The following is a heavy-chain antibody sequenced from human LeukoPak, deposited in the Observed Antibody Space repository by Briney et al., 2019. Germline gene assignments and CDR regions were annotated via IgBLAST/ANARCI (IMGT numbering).Heavy chain of an antibody. CDR1: GGSISRHY. CDR3: ARVLTAVAGPYYFDF. D-gene: IGHD6-19*01. CDR2: IYSSGNT. J-gene: IGHJ4*02. Sequence: SETLSRTCTVSGGSISRHYWSWIRQPAGKGLEWIGRIYSSGNTNYNPSLNSRVTMSVDTSKNQFSLKLTSVTAADTAVYYCARVLTAVAGPYYFDFWGQGTLVTVSS. V-gene: IGHV4-4*07.